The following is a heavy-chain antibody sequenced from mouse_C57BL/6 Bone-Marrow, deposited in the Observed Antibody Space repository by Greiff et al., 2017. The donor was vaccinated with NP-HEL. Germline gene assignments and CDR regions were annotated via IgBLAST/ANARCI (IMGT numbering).Heavy chain of an antibody. D-gene: IGHD1-1*01. CDR3: ARWDLLLRGDY. V-gene: IGHV1-81*01. Sequence: VKLQQSGAELARPGASVKLSCKASGYTFTSYGISWVKQRTGQGLEWIGEIYPRSGNTYYNEKFKGKATLTADKSSSTAYMELRSLTSEDSAVYFCARWDLLLRGDYWGQGTSVTVSS. CDR2: IYPRSGNT. CDR1: GYTFTSYG. J-gene: IGHJ4*01.